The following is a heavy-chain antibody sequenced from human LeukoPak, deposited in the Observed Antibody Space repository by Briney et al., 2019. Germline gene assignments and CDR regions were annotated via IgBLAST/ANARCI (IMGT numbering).Heavy chain of an antibody. CDR2: ISGSGGST. J-gene: IGHJ3*02. D-gene: IGHD6-13*01. V-gene: IGHV3-23*01. CDR3: AKDHGIAAAGDAFDI. Sequence: GGSLRLSCAASGFTVSSNYMSWVRQAPGKGLEWVSAISGSGGSTYYADSVKGRFTISSDNSKNTLYLQMNSLRAEDTAVYYCAKDHGIAAAGDAFDIWGQGTMVTVSS. CDR1: GFTVSSNY.